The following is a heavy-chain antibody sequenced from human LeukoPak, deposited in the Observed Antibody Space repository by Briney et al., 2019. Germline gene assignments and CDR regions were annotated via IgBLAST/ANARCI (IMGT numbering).Heavy chain of an antibody. CDR1: GGSISSGSFY. J-gene: IGHJ3*02. Sequence: SETLSLTCTVSGGSISSGSFYWSWIRQPAGKGLEWIGRVYTSGNTDYNPSLKSRVTISVDTSKNQFSLKLSSVTAADTAVYYCARYVGEKTAFDIWGQGTMVTVSS. CDR3: ARYVGEKTAFDI. D-gene: IGHD3-10*01. CDR2: VYTSGNT. V-gene: IGHV4-61*02.